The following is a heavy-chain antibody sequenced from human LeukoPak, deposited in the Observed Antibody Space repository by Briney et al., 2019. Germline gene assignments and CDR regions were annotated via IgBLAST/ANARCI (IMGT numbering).Heavy chain of an antibody. J-gene: IGHJ4*02. Sequence: GGSPRLSCAASGFTFSSYAMSWVRQAPGKGLEWVSAISGSGGSTYYADSVKGRFTISRDNSKNTLYLQMNSLRAEDTAVYYCAKDRRRSYYYDSSGYLNAYYFDYWGQGTLVTVSS. CDR1: GFTFSSYA. V-gene: IGHV3-23*01. CDR2: ISGSGGST. D-gene: IGHD3-22*01. CDR3: AKDRRRSYYYDSSGYLNAYYFDY.